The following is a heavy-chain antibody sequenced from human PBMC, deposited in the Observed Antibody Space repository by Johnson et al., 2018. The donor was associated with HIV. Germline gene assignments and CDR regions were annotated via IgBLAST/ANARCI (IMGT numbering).Heavy chain of an antibody. V-gene: IGHV3-30*14. CDR2: ISSDGNNK. Sequence: QVQLVESGGGVVQPGRSLRLSCAASGFTFSNYAIHWVRQAPGKGLEWVAVISSDGNNKHYADSVKDRFSISRDNSKNTLYLQMGSLRAEDMAVYYCARRFYDSSGAGFDIWGQGTMVTVSS. CDR1: GFTFSNYA. CDR3: ARRFYDSSGAGFDI. J-gene: IGHJ3*02. D-gene: IGHD3-22*01.